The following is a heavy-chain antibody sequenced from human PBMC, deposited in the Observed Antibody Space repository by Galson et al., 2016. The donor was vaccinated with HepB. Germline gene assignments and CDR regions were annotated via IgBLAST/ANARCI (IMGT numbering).Heavy chain of an antibody. V-gene: IGHV3-23*01. CDR2: ISDNGGAT. Sequence: SLRLSCAASGFTFGTYAMNWVRQAPGKGLEWVSAISDNGGATYYTDSVKGRFTISRDNSKNTLYLQMNSLRAEDTAVYYCARGTNYYGSGKYFDYWGQGTLVTVSS. J-gene: IGHJ4*02. D-gene: IGHD3-10*01. CDR3: ARGTNYYGSGKYFDY. CDR1: GFTFGTYA.